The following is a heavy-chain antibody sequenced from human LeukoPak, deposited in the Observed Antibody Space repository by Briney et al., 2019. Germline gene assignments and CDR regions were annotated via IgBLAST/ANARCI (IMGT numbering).Heavy chain of an antibody. CDR3: ARVRDDYFFDY. D-gene: IGHD3-3*01. CDR2: IHYIGNT. V-gene: IGHV4-31*03. J-gene: IGHJ4*02. CDR1: GDSITTSGYY. Sequence: SETLSLTCTVSGDSITTSGYYWSWIRRHPGAGLEWIAYIHYIGNTYYNPSLESRVTMSIDTSSNQFSLNVASVTAADTAVYFCARVRDDYFFDYWGQGILVTVSS.